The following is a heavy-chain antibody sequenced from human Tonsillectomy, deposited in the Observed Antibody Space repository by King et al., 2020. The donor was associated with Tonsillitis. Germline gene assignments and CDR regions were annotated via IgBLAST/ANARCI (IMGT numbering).Heavy chain of an antibody. V-gene: IGHV3-23*04. Sequence: VQLVESGGGLVQPGGSLRLSCAASGFTFSSYAMSWVRQAPGKGLEWFSAISGCGGSTYYEDSVKGRFTIPRDNSKNTLYLQMKSLRAKDTALYYCAKDRGDSSGYHSDYWGQGTLVTVSS. J-gene: IGHJ4*02. D-gene: IGHD3-22*01. CDR2: ISGCGGST. CDR3: AKDRGDSSGYHSDY. CDR1: GFTFSSYA.